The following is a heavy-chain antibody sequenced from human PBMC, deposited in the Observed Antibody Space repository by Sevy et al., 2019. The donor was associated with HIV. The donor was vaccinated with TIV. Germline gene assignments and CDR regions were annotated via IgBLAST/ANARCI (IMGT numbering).Heavy chain of an antibody. CDR1: GLTFSNYA. CDR2: ISGGGGNI. J-gene: IGHJ4*02. CDR3: AIRLGDYVCGSYGFDY. V-gene: IGHV3-23*01. D-gene: IGHD3-16*01. Sequence: GGSLRLSCAASGLTFSNYAMSWVRQAPGKGLEWISAISGGGGNIYNAASVQGRFTISRDNSKNTLYLQMNSLTDGDTSVYYCAIRLGDYVCGSYGFDYWGQGTLVTVSS.